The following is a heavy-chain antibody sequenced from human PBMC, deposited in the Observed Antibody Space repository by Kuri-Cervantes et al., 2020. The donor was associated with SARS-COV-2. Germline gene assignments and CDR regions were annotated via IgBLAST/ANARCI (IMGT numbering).Heavy chain of an antibody. J-gene: IGHJ4*02. CDR2: INPDGGT. V-gene: IGHV1-2*02. CDR3: ARNRRTGGYSFGFDL. Sequence: ASVKVSCKASGYTFTDYYMNWVRQAPGQGLEWMGWINPDGGTNSAQKFQGRVTMTRDTPTSTVHMELSRLRFDDTAVFYCARNRRTGGYSFGFDLWGQGTLVTVSS. D-gene: IGHD5-18*01. CDR1: GYTFTDYY.